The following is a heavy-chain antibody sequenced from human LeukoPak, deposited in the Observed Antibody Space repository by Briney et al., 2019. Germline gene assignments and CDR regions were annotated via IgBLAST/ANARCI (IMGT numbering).Heavy chain of an antibody. V-gene: IGHV4-30-2*01. Sequence: SQTLSLTCAVSGGSISSGGYSWSWFRQPPGKGLEWFGWIHSSGSTEDNPSLKSRVTMSIDTSKNQISLKLYSVTAADTAVYYCVREGYDSSGYYLDSWGQGTLVTVSS. CDR2: IHSSGST. D-gene: IGHD3-22*01. J-gene: IGHJ4*02. CDR3: VREGYDSSGYYLDS. CDR1: GGSISSGGYS.